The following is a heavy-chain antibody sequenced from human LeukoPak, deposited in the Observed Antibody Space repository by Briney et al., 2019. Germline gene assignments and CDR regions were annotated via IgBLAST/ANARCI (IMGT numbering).Heavy chain of an antibody. CDR3: AKPPWGYSYSLDY. CDR2: ISVDGGST. V-gene: IGHV3-43*02. J-gene: IGHJ4*02. CDR1: GFTFDEYA. Sequence: GGSLRLSCAASGFTFDEYAMHWVRQAPGKGLEWVSLISVDGGSTYYADSVKGRFTISRDNSKNSLYLQMNSLRSEDTALYYCAKPPWGYSYSLDYWGQGTLVTVSS. D-gene: IGHD5-18*01.